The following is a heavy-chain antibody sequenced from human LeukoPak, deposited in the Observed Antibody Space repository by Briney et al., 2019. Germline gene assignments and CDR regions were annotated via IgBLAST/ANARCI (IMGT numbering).Heavy chain of an antibody. J-gene: IGHJ4*02. CDR3: ARDRSYAPSDY. V-gene: IGHV1-3*01. CDR2: INAGNGNT. Sequence: ASVKVSCKASGYTFTSYAMHWVRQAPGQGLEWMGWINAGNGNTKYSQKFQGRVTITRDTSASTAYMELSSLRSEDTAVYYCARDRSYAPSDYWGQGTLVTVSS. CDR1: GYTFTSYA. D-gene: IGHD2-2*01.